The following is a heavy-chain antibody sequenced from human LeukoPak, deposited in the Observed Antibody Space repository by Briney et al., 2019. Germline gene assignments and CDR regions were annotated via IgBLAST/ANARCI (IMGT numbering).Heavy chain of an antibody. D-gene: IGHD6-13*01. V-gene: IGHV3-30*18. CDR1: GFIFSTYG. CDR2: ISHDGSNE. J-gene: IGHJ4*02. CDR3: AKSAHSSWYGALDY. Sequence: GGSLRLSCAASGFIFSTYGMHWVRQAPGKGLEWVAVISHDGSNEFYADSGKGRFSISRDNSKNTQYLQMNSLRAEDTAVYYCAKSAHSSWYGALDYWGQGTLVTVSS.